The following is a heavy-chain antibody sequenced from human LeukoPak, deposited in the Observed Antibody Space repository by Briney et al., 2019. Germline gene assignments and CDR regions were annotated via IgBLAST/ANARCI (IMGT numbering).Heavy chain of an antibody. J-gene: IGHJ4*02. CDR1: GFTFARHS. CDR3: ARDRAGYNWVDY. D-gene: IGHD5-24*01. V-gene: IGHV3-48*01. Sequence: GGSLRLSCVGSGFTFARHSMIWVRQAPGKGLEWISYISSSSSHIYYSDSVKGRFNIYRDNAKNSVYLQMNSLRAGDTAVYFCARDRAGYNWVDYWGQGTLVSVSS. CDR2: ISSSSSHI.